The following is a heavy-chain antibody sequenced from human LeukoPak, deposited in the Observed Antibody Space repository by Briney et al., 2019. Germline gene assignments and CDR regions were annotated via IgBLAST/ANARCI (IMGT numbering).Heavy chain of an antibody. CDR1: GGSFSGYY. CDR2: INHSGST. CDR3: ARGGIVGAPPADY. D-gene: IGHD1-26*01. J-gene: IGHJ4*02. Sequence: SETLSLTCAVYGGSFSGYYWSWIRQPPGKGLEWIGEINHSGSTNYNPSLKSRVTISVDTSKNQFSLKLSSVTAADTAVYYCARGGIVGAPPADYWGQGTLVTVSS. V-gene: IGHV4-34*01.